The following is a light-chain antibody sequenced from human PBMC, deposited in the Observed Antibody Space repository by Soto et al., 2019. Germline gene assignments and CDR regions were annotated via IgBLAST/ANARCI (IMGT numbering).Light chain of an antibody. CDR3: QVWDSSSDHRVV. V-gene: IGLV3-21*02. CDR2: DDG. Sequence: SYELTQAPSVSVAPGQTARITCGGNNIPIKSVHWYQQKPGQAPVLVVYDDGDRPSGIPERFSGSNSGNTATLTITRVEAGDEADYHCQVWDSSSDHRVVFGGGTKLTVL. J-gene: IGLJ2*01. CDR1: NIPIKS.